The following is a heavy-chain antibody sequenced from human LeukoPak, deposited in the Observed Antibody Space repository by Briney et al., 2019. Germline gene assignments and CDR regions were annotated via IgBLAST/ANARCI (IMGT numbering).Heavy chain of an antibody. CDR2: ISSSGSTI. D-gene: IGHD2-2*02. CDR1: GITFSHYY. J-gene: IGHJ6*02. Sequence: GGSLRLSCAASGITFSHYYLSWIRQAPGKGLEWVSYISSSGSTIYYADSVKGRFTISRDNAKNSLYLQMNSLRAEDTAVYYCARDISTSCYTGKAGCYYGMDVWGQGTTVTVSS. CDR3: ARDISTSCYTGKAGCYYGMDV. V-gene: IGHV3-11*01.